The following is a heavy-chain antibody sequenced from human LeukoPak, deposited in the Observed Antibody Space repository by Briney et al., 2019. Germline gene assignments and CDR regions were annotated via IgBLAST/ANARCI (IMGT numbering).Heavy chain of an antibody. J-gene: IGHJ2*01. CDR1: GGSFSGYY. CDR3: ARDRWGPPYWYFDL. V-gene: IGHV4-34*01. Sequence: PSETLSLTCAVYGGSFSGYYWSWIRQPPGKGLEWIGEINHSGSTNYNPSLKSRVTISVDTSKNQFSLKLSSVTAADTAVYYCARDRWGPPYWYFDLWGRGTLVTVSS. CDR2: INHSGST. D-gene: IGHD2-21*02.